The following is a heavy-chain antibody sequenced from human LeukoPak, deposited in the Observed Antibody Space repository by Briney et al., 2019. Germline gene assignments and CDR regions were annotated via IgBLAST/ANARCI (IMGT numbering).Heavy chain of an antibody. CDR1: GYTFTGYY. CDR3: ARTGIAVAAYYFDY. J-gene: IGHJ4*02. Sequence: ASVKVSCKASGYTFTGYYMHWVRQAPGQGLEWMGWINPNSGGTNYAQKFQGRVTMTRDTSISTAYMELSRLRSDDTAVYYCARTGIAVAAYYFDYWGQGTLVTVSS. D-gene: IGHD6-19*01. CDR2: INPNSGGT. V-gene: IGHV1-2*02.